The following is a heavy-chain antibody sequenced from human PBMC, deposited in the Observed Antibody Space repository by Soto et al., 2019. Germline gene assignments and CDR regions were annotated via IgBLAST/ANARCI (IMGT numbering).Heavy chain of an antibody. CDR3: ARAASIVRGVIKYGMDV. CDR1: GGSFSGYY. D-gene: IGHD3-10*01. Sequence: SETLSLTCAVYGGSFSGYYWSWIRQPPGKGLEWIGEINHSGSTNYNPSLKSRVTISVDTSKNQFSLKLSSVTAADTAVYYCARAASIVRGVIKYGMDVWGQGTTVTVSS. V-gene: IGHV4-34*01. CDR2: INHSGST. J-gene: IGHJ6*02.